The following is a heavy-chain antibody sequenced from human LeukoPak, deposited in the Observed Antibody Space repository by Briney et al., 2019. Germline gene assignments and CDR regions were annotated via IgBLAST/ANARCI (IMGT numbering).Heavy chain of an antibody. V-gene: IGHV4-39*01. J-gene: IGHJ3*02. CDR3: ARVGYDSSAYYYVQDVFDI. CDR2: IYYSGST. D-gene: IGHD3-22*01. Sequence: SETLSLTCTVPGGSISSSSYYWGWIRQPPGKGLEWIGSIYYSGSTYYNPSLKSRVTISVDTSKNQFSLKLSSVTAADTAVYYCARVGYDSSAYYYVQDVFDIWGQGTMVTVSS. CDR1: GGSISSSSYY.